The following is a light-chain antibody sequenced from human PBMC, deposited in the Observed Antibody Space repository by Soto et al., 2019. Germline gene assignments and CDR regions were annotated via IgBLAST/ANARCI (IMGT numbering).Light chain of an antibody. V-gene: IGKV1-39*01. CDR1: QSISSY. CDR3: QQSYSTLIT. J-gene: IGKJ5*01. CDR2: AAS. Sequence: DIQMTQSPSSLSASVGDRVTITCRASQSISSYLNWYQQKPGKAPKLLIYAASSLQSGVPSRFSGSGSGTDFTLTISSLQPEDFATYYCQQSYSTLITFGQGRRLE.